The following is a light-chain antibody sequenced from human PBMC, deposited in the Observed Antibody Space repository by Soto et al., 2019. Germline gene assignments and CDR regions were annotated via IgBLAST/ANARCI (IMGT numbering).Light chain of an antibody. CDR2: GAS. CDR3: QQYNNWPPL. Sequence: IVMTQSPATLSVSPWERATLSCRASQSVSSNLAWYQQKPGQAPRLLICGASTRATGIPARFSGSGSGTEFTLTISSLQSEDFAVYYCQQYNNWPPLFGQGTKVDIK. V-gene: IGKV3-15*01. J-gene: IGKJ1*01. CDR1: QSVSSN.